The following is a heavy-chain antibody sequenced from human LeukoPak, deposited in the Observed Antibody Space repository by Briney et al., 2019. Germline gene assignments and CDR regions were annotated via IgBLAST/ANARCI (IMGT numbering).Heavy chain of an antibody. Sequence: GGSLRLSCAASGFTFSSYWMSWVRQAPGKGLEWVANIKQDGSEKYYVDSVKGRFTISRDNAKNSLYLQMNSLRAEDTAVYCCARDGYSGYDYPDYWGQGTLVTVSS. V-gene: IGHV3-7*03. CDR3: ARDGYSGYDYPDY. J-gene: IGHJ4*02. D-gene: IGHD5-12*01. CDR1: GFTFSSYW. CDR2: IKQDGSEK.